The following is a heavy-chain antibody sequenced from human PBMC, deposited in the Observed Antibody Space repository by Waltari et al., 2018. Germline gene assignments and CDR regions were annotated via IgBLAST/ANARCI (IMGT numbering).Heavy chain of an antibody. Sequence: QVHLQQWGAGLLKPSETLSLTCAVYGESFSAYSWSWIRQPPGQGLEWIGEINYSESTIYNPSLKRRVTLSVDTSKNHFSLKLNSVTAADTAVYYCARGRIHSGDDGVDYWGQGTLVTVSS. CDR1: GESFSAYS. V-gene: IGHV4-34*01. D-gene: IGHD5-12*01. CDR3: ARGRIHSGDDGVDY. J-gene: IGHJ4*02. CDR2: INYSEST.